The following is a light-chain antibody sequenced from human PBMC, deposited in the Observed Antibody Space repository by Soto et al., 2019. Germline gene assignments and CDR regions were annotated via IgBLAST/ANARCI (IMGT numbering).Light chain of an antibody. V-gene: IGLV3-25*02. CDR3: QSADSSGSYV. J-gene: IGLJ1*01. CDR1: ALPKQY. Sequence: SYELTQPPSVSVSPGQTARITCSGDALPKQYAYWYQQKPGQAPVLVIYKDIERPSGIPERFSGSSSGTTVTLTISAVQAEDEADYYCQSADSSGSYVFGTGTKLTVL. CDR2: KDI.